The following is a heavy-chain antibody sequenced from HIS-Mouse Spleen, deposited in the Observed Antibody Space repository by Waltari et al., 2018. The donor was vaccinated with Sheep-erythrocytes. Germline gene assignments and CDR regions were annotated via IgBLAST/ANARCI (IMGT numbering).Heavy chain of an antibody. CDR3: AKGGFGGNSNDAFDI. CDR1: GFTFSSYG. D-gene: IGHD3-16*01. CDR2: ISYDGRNK. V-gene: IGHV3-30*18. Sequence: QVQLVESGGGVVQPGRSLRLSCAASGFTFSSYGMHGGRQAPGKGLGWVAVISYDGRNKYYADSVKGRFTISRDNFKNTLYLQMNGLRAEDTAVYYCAKGGFGGNSNDAFDIWGQGTMVTVSS. J-gene: IGHJ3*02.